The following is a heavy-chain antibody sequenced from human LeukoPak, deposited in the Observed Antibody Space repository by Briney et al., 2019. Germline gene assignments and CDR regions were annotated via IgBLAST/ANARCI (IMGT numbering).Heavy chain of an antibody. D-gene: IGHD3-22*01. V-gene: IGHV4-39*01. Sequence: SETLSLTCTVSGGSISSSSYYWGWIRQPPGKGLGWIGSIYYSGSTYYNPSLKSRVTISVDTSKNQFSLKLSSVTAADTAVYYCASRGHYYDSSGPGVGYWGQGTLVTVSS. J-gene: IGHJ4*02. CDR1: GGSISSSSYY. CDR2: IYYSGST. CDR3: ASRGHYYDSSGPGVGY.